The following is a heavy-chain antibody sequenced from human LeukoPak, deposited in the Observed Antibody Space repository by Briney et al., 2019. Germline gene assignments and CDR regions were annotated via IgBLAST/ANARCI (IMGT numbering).Heavy chain of an antibody. J-gene: IGHJ4*02. CDR1: GYTFTGYY. Sequence: ASVKVSCKASGYTFTGYYMHWVRQAPGQGLEWMGWINPNSGGTNYAQKFQGRVTMTRDTSISTAYMELSRLRSDDTAVYYCARESSSSGAHDYRGQGTLVTVSS. D-gene: IGHD6-6*01. CDR3: ARESSSSGAHDY. V-gene: IGHV1-2*02. CDR2: INPNSGGT.